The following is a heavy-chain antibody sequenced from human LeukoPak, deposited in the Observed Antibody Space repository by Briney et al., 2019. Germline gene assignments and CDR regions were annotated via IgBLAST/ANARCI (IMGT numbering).Heavy chain of an antibody. V-gene: IGHV4-59*11. J-gene: IGHJ6*03. CDR2: IYYSGST. CDR3: ARDSNYYYYMDV. CDR1: GGSISSHY. Sequence: SETLSLTCTVSGGSISSHYWSWIRQPPGKGLEWIGYIYYSGSTNYNPSLKSRVTISVDTSKKQFSLKLSSVTAADTAVYYCARDSNYYYYMDVWGKGTTVTVSS.